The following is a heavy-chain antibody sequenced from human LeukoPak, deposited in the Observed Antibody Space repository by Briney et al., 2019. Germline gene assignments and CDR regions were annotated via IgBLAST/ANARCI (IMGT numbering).Heavy chain of an antibody. Sequence: GGSLRLSCAASGFTFSSYSMNWVRQAPGKGLEWVSSISSSSSYIYYADSVKGRFTISRDNAKNSLYLQMNSPRAEDTAVYYCARALGYYGSGSYYTWFDPWGQGTLVTVSS. J-gene: IGHJ5*02. CDR1: GFTFSSYS. D-gene: IGHD3-10*01. CDR3: ARALGYYGSGSYYTWFDP. CDR2: ISSSSSYI. V-gene: IGHV3-21*01.